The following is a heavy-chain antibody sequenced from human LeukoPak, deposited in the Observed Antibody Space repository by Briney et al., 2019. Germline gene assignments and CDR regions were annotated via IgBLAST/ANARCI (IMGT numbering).Heavy chain of an antibody. CDR3: ARDRYYYDSSGETHFDY. D-gene: IGHD3-22*01. J-gene: IGHJ4*02. V-gene: IGHV1-69*04. CDR1: GGTFSSYA. CDR2: IIPILGIA. Sequence: GASVKVSCKASGGTFSSYAISWVRQAPGQGLEWMGRIIPILGIANYAQKFQGRVTITADKSTSTAYMELSSLRSEDTAVYYCARDRYYYDSSGETHFDYWGQGTLVTVSS.